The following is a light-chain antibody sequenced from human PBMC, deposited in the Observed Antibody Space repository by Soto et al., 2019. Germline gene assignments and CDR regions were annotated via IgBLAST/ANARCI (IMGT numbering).Light chain of an antibody. CDR3: QQYKSFSLP. CDR1: QSIDSW. Sequence: DLQMTQSPSTLSASIGDRVTITCRASQSIDSWLAWYQQKPGKAPKLLIYKTSNLESGVPSRFSGSGSGTEFSLTISSLQPDDFATYYCQQYKSFSLPFAGGTRVEVK. CDR2: KTS. V-gene: IGKV1-5*03. J-gene: IGKJ4*01.